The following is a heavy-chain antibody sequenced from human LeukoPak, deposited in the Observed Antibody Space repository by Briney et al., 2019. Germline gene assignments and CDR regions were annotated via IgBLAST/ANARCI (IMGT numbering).Heavy chain of an antibody. CDR1: GGSISSYY. D-gene: IGHD3-10*01. CDR2: IYDSGST. CDR3: ARHYYGSGSSPMDV. V-gene: IGHV4-59*08. Sequence: SETLSLTCTVSGGSISSYYWSWIRQPPGKGLEWIGYIYDSGSTNCNPSLKSRVTISLDTSKKQFSLKLTSVTATDTAVFYCARHYYGSGSSPMDVWGQGTTVTVSS. J-gene: IGHJ6*02.